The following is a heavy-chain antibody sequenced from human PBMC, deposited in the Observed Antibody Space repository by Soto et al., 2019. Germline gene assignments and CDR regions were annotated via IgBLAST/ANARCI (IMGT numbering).Heavy chain of an antibody. D-gene: IGHD6-13*01. CDR2: IYHRGSP. CDR3: AALGSSSWAREDFDY. CDR1: GYSISSGYY. J-gene: IGHJ4*02. V-gene: IGHV4-38-2*01. Sequence: PSETLSLTCAVSGYSISSGYYWGWIRQPPGKGMEWIGSIYHRGSPYYKPSLKSRVTISVDTSKNQFSLKLSSVTAADTVVYYCAALGSSSWAREDFDYWGQGTLVTVSS.